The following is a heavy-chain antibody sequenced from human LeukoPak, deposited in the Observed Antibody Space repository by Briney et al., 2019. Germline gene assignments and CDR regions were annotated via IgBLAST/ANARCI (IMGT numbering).Heavy chain of an antibody. J-gene: IGHJ3*02. Sequence: PGGSLRLSCAASGFTFSTYNMNWVRQAPGEGLEWVSYISSGSSTIYYADSVKGRFTISRDNAKNSLYLQMNSLRDEDTAVYYCARSRKGDIVERWAFDIWGQGTMVTVSS. CDR2: ISSGSSTI. V-gene: IGHV3-48*02. D-gene: IGHD5-12*01. CDR1: GFTFSTYN. CDR3: ARSRKGDIVERWAFDI.